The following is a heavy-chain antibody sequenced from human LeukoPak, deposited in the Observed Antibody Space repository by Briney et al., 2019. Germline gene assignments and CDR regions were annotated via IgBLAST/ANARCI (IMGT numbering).Heavy chain of an antibody. Sequence: GASVKVSCKASGYTFTGYYMHWVRQAPGQGLEWMGWINPNSGGTNYAQKFQGRVTMTRDTSISTAYMELSRLRSDDTAVYYCARSHGVVPGPHDAFDIWGQGTMVTASS. V-gene: IGHV1-2*02. CDR2: INPNSGGT. CDR3: ARSHGVVPGPHDAFDI. J-gene: IGHJ3*02. D-gene: IGHD3-3*01. CDR1: GYTFTGYY.